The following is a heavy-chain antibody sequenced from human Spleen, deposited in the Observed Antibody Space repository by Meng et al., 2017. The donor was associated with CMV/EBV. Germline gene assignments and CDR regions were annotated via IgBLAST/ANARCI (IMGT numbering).Heavy chain of an antibody. CDR2: MNPNIGNT. CDR3: ARGLFGMIDS. Sequence: ASVKVSCKASTYTFTGYDINWVRQATGQGLEWMGWMNPNIGNTVYAQKFQGRVTITRNTSINTAYMELSGLRPEDTAVYYCARGLFGMIDSWGQGTLVTVSS. V-gene: IGHV1-8*03. CDR1: TYTFTGYD. J-gene: IGHJ4*02. D-gene: IGHD3-3*01.